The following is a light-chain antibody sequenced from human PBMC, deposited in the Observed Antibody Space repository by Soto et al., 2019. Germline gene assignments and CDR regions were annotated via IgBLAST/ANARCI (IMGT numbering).Light chain of an antibody. CDR2: DNN. J-gene: IGLJ2*01. Sequence: QSVLTQPPSVSAAPGQKVTISCSGSTSNIGNNYVSWYQQLPGTAPKLLIYDNNQRPSGIPDRFSGSKSGTSATLGITGLQTGDEADYYCGTWDSSLSYVVFGGGTQLTVL. CDR1: TSNIGNNY. CDR3: GTWDSSLSYVV. V-gene: IGLV1-51*01.